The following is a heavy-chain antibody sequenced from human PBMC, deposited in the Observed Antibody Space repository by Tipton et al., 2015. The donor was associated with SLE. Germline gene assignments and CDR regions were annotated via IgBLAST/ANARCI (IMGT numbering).Heavy chain of an antibody. CDR3: AREGFWTKHFDY. CDR1: GGSISSGSYY. CDR2: IYTSGST. Sequence: TLSLTCTVSGGSISSGSYYWSWIRQPAGKGLEWIGYIYTSGSTDYNPSLQSRLTISVDTSKNQFSLKLSSVTAADTAVYYCAREGFWTKHFDYWGQGTLVTVSS. J-gene: IGHJ4*02. V-gene: IGHV4-61*09. D-gene: IGHD3/OR15-3a*01.